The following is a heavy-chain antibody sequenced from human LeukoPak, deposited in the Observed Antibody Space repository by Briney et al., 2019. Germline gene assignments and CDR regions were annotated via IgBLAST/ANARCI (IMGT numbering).Heavy chain of an antibody. J-gene: IGHJ4*02. CDR3: ARAYYDSSGCDY. Sequence: GGSLRLSCAASGFTFSSYAMHWVRQAPGKGLEWVAVTSYDGSNKYYADSVKGRFTISRDNSKNTLYLQMNSLRAEDTAVYYCARAYYDSSGCDYWGQGTLVTVSS. CDR1: GFTFSSYA. CDR2: TSYDGSNK. V-gene: IGHV3-30*04. D-gene: IGHD3-22*01.